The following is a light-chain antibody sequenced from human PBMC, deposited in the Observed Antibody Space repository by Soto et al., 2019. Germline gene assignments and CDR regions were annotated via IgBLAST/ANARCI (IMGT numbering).Light chain of an antibody. CDR1: SSDVRAYNW. Sequence: SALTQPRSVSGSPGQSVTISCAGTSSDVRAYNWVSWYQQHPGKVPKLIIYDVTRRPSGVPDRFSGSKSGNTASLTISGLQADDEADYYCCSYAGSYTLVFGGGTQLTVL. CDR3: CSYAGSYTLV. V-gene: IGLV2-11*01. CDR2: DVT. J-gene: IGLJ7*01.